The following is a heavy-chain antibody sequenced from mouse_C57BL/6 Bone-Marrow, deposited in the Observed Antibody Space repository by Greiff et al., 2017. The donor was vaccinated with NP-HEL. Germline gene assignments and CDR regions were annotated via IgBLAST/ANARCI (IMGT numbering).Heavy chain of an antibody. CDR3: AREGYSNYLYWYFDV. Sequence: QVQLQQSGAELVMPGASVKLSCKASGYTFTSYWMHWVKQRPGQGLEWIGEIDPSDSYTNYNQKFKGKSTLTVDKSSSTAYMQLSSLTSEDSAVYYCAREGYSNYLYWYFDVWGTGTTVTVSS. V-gene: IGHV1-69*01. J-gene: IGHJ1*03. CDR1: GYTFTSYW. CDR2: IDPSDSYT. D-gene: IGHD2-5*01.